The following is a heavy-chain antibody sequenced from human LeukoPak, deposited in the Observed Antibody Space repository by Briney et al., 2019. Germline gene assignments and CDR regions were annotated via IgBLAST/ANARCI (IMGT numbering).Heavy chain of an antibody. CDR2: ISGSGGST. V-gene: IGHV3-23*01. Sequence: GGSLRLSCAASGFTFSSYAMSWVRQAPGKGLEWVSAISGSGGSTYYADSVKGRFTISRDNSKNTLYLQMNSLRAEDTAVYYCARGDVSQLPSNWFDPWGQGTLVTVSS. J-gene: IGHJ5*02. CDR3: ARGDVSQLPSNWFDP. CDR1: GFTFSSYA. D-gene: IGHD6-6*01.